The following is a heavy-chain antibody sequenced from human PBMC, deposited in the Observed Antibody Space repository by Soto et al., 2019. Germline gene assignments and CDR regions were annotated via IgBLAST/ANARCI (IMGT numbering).Heavy chain of an antibody. D-gene: IGHD6-19*01. V-gene: IGHV1-3*05. Sequence: QVQLVQSGAEEKKPGASVKVSCKASGYTFTGYAMHWVRQAPGQRLEWMGWINAGNGNTKYSQKFQGRVTITRDTSARTVYMELSSLRSEDTAVFYCARAVAVPADFDYWGQGTLVTVSS. J-gene: IGHJ4*02. CDR3: ARAVAVPADFDY. CDR2: INAGNGNT. CDR1: GYTFTGYA.